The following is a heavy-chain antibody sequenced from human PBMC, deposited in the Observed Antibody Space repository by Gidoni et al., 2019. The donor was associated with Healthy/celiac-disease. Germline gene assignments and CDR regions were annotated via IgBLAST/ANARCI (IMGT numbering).Heavy chain of an antibody. V-gene: IGHV3-30*18. CDR3: AKDLVMVRGWGVDY. D-gene: IGHD3-10*01. CDR1: GFTFSSYG. Sequence: QVQLVESGGGVVQPGRSLRLSCAASGFTFSSYGMHWVRQAPGKGLDGVAVISYDGSNKYYADSVKGRLTISRDNSKNTLYLQMNSLRAEDTAVYYCAKDLVMVRGWGVDYWGQGTLVTVSS. J-gene: IGHJ4*02. CDR2: ISYDGSNK.